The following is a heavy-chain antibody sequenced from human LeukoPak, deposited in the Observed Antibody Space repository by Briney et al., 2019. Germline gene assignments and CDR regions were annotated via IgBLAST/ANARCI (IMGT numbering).Heavy chain of an antibody. D-gene: IGHD2-2*01. CDR2: ISGSGGSA. J-gene: IGHJ4*02. CDR3: AKDRQCSSSSCHGGFDH. V-gene: IGHV3-23*01. CDR1: GFTFSSYA. Sequence: GGPLRLSCAASGFTFSSYAMSWVRQAPGKGLEWVSVISGSGGSAHHADSVKGRFTISRDVYQNMLYLQMNSPRAEDTAVYYCAKDRQCSSSSCHGGFDHWGQGTLVTVSS.